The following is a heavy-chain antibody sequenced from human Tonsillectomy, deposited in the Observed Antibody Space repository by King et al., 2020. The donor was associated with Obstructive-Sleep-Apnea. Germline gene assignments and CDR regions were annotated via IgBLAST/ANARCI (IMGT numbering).Heavy chain of an antibody. CDR2: INHGGST. D-gene: IGHD2-2*01. CDR1: GGPFSGYY. J-gene: IGHJ6*02. V-gene: IGHV4-34*01. Sequence: VQLQQWGAGLLKPSETLSLTCAVYGGPFSGYYWSWIRQPPGKGLEWIGEINHGGSTNYNPSLKSRVTISVDTSKNQFSLNLSSVTAADTAVYYCAGLGYQIPPLRFYYYGMDVWGQGTTVTVPS. CDR3: AGLGYQIPPLRFYYYGMDV.